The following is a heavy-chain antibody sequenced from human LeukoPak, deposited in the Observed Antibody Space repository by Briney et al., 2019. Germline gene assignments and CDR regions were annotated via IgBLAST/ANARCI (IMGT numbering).Heavy chain of an antibody. CDR2: IYSGGST. D-gene: IGHD3-16*01. CDR3: AKGDYHLMLDY. V-gene: IGHV3-53*01. Sequence: GSLRLSCAASGFTVSNSYMSWVHQAPGKGLEWVSVIYSGGSTYYTDSVKGRFTISRDNSKNMLYLQMNSLRAEDTAVYYCAKGDYHLMLDYWGQGTLVTVSS. CDR1: GFTVSNSY. J-gene: IGHJ4*02.